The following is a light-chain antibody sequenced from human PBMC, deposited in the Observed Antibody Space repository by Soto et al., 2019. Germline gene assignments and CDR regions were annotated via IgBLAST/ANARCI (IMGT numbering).Light chain of an antibody. V-gene: IGLV1-40*01. J-gene: IGLJ1*01. CDR3: QSYDSSLSALYV. Sequence: QSVLTQPPSGSGDPGQRVTISCTGSSSNIGAGYDVHWYQQLPGTAPKLLIYGNSNRPSGVPDRFSGSKSGTSASLAITGLQAEDESDYYCQSYDSSLSALYVFGTGTKLTVL. CDR1: SSNIGAGYD. CDR2: GNS.